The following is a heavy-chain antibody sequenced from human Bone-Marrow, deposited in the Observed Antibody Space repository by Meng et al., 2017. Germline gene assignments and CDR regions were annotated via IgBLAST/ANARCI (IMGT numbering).Heavy chain of an antibody. CDR3: ARVHGGYRRGYYYYGMDV. Sequence: SVKVSCKASGGTFSSYAISWERQAPGQGLEWMGGIIPIFGTANYAQKFQGRVTITADESTSTAYMELSSLRSEDAAVYYCARVHGGYRRGYYYYGMDVWGQGTTVTVSS. V-gene: IGHV1-69*13. J-gene: IGHJ6*02. D-gene: IGHD5-12*01. CDR2: IIPIFGTA. CDR1: GGTFSSYA.